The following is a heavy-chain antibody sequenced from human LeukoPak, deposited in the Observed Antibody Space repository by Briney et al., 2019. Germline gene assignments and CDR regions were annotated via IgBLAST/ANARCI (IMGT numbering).Heavy chain of an antibody. J-gene: IGHJ6*03. D-gene: IGHD3-16*01. CDR3: AKGTKHKPLRTFSYYCYMDV. V-gene: IGHV3-30*02. CDR2: IRYDGSNK. CDR1: GFTFISYS. Sequence: GGSLRLSCAASGFTFISYSIHWVRQAPGKGLEWVAFIRYDGSNKYYADSVRGRFTISRDNSKNTLYLQMNSLRAEDTAVYYCAKGTKHKPLRTFSYYCYMDVWGKGTTVTISS.